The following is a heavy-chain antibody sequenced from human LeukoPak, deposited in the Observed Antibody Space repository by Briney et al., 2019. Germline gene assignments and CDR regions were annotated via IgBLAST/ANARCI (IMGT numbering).Heavy chain of an antibody. CDR2: INPNSGAT. Sequence: ASVKVSCKAAGYTFTGYYMHWLRQAPGQGLEWMGWINPNSGATNYAQKFQGRVTLTRDTSISTAYMELSRLTSDDTAVYYCARDGAFDIWGQGTMVTVSS. CDR1: GYTFTGYY. V-gene: IGHV1-2*02. CDR3: ARDGAFDI. J-gene: IGHJ3*02.